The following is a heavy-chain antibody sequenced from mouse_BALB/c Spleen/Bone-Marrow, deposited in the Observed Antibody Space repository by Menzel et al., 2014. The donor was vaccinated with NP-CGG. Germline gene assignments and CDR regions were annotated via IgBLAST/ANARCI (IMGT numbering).Heavy chain of an antibody. V-gene: IGHV5-9-3*01. D-gene: IGHD1-3*01. CDR1: GFTFGNYA. J-gene: IGHJ2*01. CDR3: ARHGDNYVFDY. CDR2: VSSGGSFT. Sequence: EVKLVESGGGLVSPGGSLKLSCAASGFTFGNYAMSWVRQTPEKRLEWVATVSSGGSFTYYPDSVKGRFTISRDSAKNTLYLQMSSLRSEDTAMYYCARHGDNYVFDYWGQGTTLTVSS.